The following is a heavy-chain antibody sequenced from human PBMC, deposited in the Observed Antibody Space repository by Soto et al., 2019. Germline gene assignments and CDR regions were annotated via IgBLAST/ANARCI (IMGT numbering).Heavy chain of an antibody. V-gene: IGHV3-33*01. Sequence: QVQLVESGGGVVQPGRSLRLSCAASGFTFSSYGMHWVRQAPGKGLEWVAVIWYDGSNKYYADSVKGRFTISRDNSKNTLYLQMNSLSAEDTAVYYCAREDIVVVPAANIYYYYGMDVWGQGTTVTVSS. J-gene: IGHJ6*02. CDR1: GFTFSSYG. CDR2: IWYDGSNK. D-gene: IGHD2-2*01. CDR3: AREDIVVVPAANIYYYYGMDV.